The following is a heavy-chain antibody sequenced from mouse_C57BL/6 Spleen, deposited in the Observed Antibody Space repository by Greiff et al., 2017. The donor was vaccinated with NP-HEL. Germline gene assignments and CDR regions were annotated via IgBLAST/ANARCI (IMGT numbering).Heavy chain of an antibody. CDR2: ISDGGSYT. CDR1: GFTFSSYA. Sequence: EVMLVESGGGLVKPGWSLKLSCAASGFTFSSYAMSWVRQTPEKRLEWVATISDGGSYTYYPDNVKGRFTISRDNAKNNLYLQMSHLKSEDTAMYYCARDRKGRSAMDYWGQGTSVTVSS. J-gene: IGHJ4*01. V-gene: IGHV5-4*01. CDR3: ARDRKGRSAMDY.